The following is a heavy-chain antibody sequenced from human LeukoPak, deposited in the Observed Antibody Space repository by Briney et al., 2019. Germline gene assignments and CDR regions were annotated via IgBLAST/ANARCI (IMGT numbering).Heavy chain of an antibody. CDR1: GGSFSGYY. Sequence: SETLSLTCAVYGGSFSGYYWSWIRQPPGKGLVWIGEINHSGSTNYNPSLKSRVTISVDTSKNQFSLKLSSVTAADTAVYYCARGGMVRGVIPRGHYYYMDVWGKGTTVTVSS. D-gene: IGHD3-10*01. J-gene: IGHJ6*03. CDR3: ARGGMVRGVIPRGHYYYMDV. V-gene: IGHV4-34*01. CDR2: INHSGST.